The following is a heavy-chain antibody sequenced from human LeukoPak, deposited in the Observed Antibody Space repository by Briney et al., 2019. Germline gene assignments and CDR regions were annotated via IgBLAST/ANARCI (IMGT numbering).Heavy chain of an antibody. Sequence: FETRSLTSPDTVVATSVTSYSSGWVRHPPRSRLWWSGSVFNSGTTYYNPSLKTLVAISVDTSKNQFSLKLTSVTAADTAVYYCARHRVYNWSYPIWFDPWGQGTLVTVSS. V-gene: IGHV4-39*01. CDR1: VVATSVTSYS. D-gene: IGHD1-26*01. J-gene: IGHJ5*02. CDR3: ARHRVYNWSYPIWFDP. CDR2: VFNSGTT.